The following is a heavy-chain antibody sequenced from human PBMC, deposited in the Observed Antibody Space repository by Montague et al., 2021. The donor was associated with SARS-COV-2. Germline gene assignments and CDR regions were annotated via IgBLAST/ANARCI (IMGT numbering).Heavy chain of an antibody. CDR2: ISYDGDNK. J-gene: IGHJ6*02. Sequence: SLRLSCPASGFTFSSYAMHRVRQAPGKGLEWVAVISYDGDNKHYADSVKGRVTISRDNSKNTLYLQMNSLRADDTAVYYCARVRVGATDYNYYYGLDVWGQGTTVTVSS. CDR3: ARVRVGATDYNYYYGLDV. V-gene: IGHV3-30-3*01. D-gene: IGHD1-26*01. CDR1: GFTFSSYA.